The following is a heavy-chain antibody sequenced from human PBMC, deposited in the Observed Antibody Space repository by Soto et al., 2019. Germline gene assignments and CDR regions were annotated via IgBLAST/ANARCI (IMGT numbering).Heavy chain of an antibody. Sequence: TLSVTWTASGCAISSDANFWSWIRQLPGRGLEWIGYISYTGRTYYTPSLNSRLTISLDTSKNLFSLRLSAVTAADTAVYFCARGSFSSSSSWFDPWGQGTLVTVSS. J-gene: IGHJ5*02. CDR2: ISYTGRT. V-gene: IGHV4-31*02. CDR3: ARGSFSSSSSWFDP. D-gene: IGHD6-6*01. CDR1: GCAISSDANF.